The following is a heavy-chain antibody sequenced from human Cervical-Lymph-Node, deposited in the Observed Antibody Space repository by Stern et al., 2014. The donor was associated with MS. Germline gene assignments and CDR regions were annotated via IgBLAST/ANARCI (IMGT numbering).Heavy chain of an antibody. CDR1: GGSFKSYA. CDR2: IIPMFAKA. J-gene: IGHJ5*02. CDR3: ARERSIHYPAFAP. D-gene: IGHD3-10*01. V-gene: IGHV1-69*01. Sequence: QVQLVQAGAEVKTPGSSVRVSCKASGGSFKSYAFNWLRQAPGQGLEWMGDIIPMFAKATYAQKCQGRVTVTADEATNTVYMELSFLTSEDTAVYYCARERSIHYPAFAPWGQGTLVTVSS.